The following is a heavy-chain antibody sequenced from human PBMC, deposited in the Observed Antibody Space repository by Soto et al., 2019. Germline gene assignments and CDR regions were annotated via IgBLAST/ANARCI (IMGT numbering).Heavy chain of an antibody. CDR3: AKVMELLYYYYMDV. J-gene: IGHJ6*03. D-gene: IGHD3-10*01. CDR2: ISGSGGST. V-gene: IGHV3-23*01. Sequence: GESLRLSCAASGFTFSSYAMSWVRQAPGKGLEWVSAISGSGGSTYYADSVKGRFTISRDNSKNTLYLQMNSLRAEDTAVYYCAKVMELLYYYYMDVWGKGTTVTVSS. CDR1: GFTFSSYA.